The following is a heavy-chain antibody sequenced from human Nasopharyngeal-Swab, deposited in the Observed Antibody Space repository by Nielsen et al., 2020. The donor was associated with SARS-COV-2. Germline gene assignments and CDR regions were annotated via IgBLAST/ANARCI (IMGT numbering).Heavy chain of an antibody. V-gene: IGHV3-23*01. J-gene: IGHJ4*02. CDR1: GFRFSSYV. CDR2: IRGSGGGT. D-gene: IGHD6-6*01. CDR3: AKTNDRHSSSYYFDY. Sequence: GESLKISCAVSGFRFSSYVMSWVRQVPGKGLELVSAIRGSGGGTYSADSVKGRFTISRDSSKNTLYLQMNSLRAEDTAVYYCAKTNDRHSSSYYFDYWGQGALVTVSS.